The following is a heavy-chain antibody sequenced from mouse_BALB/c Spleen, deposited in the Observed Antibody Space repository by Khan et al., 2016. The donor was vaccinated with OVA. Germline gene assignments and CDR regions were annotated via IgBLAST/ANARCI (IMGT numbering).Heavy chain of an antibody. D-gene: IGHD2-14*01. CDR3: ARVGYSGTMNY. CDR2: INTYTGEP. Sequence: QLLETGPELKKPGETVKISCKASGYAFTNNGMNWARQAPGKGLKWMGWINTYTGEPTYAADFKGRFALSLETSASTAYLQINNLKNDDTATYFCARVGYSGTMNYWGQGTSVTVSS. V-gene: IGHV9-3-1*01. J-gene: IGHJ4*01. CDR1: GYAFTNNG.